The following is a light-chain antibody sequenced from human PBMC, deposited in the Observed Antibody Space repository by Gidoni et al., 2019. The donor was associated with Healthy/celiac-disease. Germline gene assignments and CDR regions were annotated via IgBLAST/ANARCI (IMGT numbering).Light chain of an antibody. CDR1: QSVSSN. CDR2: GAS. CDR3: QQYNNWPPMYT. Sequence: VMTQSPATLSVSPGERATLSCRASQSVSSNLAWYQQKPGQAPRLLIYGASTRATGIPARFSGSGSGTEFTLTISSLQSEDFAVYYCQQYNNWPPMYTFGQGTKLEIK. V-gene: IGKV3-15*01. J-gene: IGKJ2*01.